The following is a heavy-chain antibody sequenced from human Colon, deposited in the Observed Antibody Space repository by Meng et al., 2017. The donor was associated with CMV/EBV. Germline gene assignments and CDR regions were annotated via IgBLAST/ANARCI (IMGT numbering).Heavy chain of an antibody. CDR2: IKQDGSEK. J-gene: IGHJ6*02. CDR1: GFTFSSYW. Sequence: ESLKISCAASGFTFSSYWMSWVRQAPGKGLEWVANIKQDGSEKYYVDSVKGRFTISRDNAKNSLYLQMNSLRAEDTAVYYCARGAYYYYYGMDVWGQGTTVTVSS. V-gene: IGHV3-7*01. CDR3: ARGAYYYYYGMDV.